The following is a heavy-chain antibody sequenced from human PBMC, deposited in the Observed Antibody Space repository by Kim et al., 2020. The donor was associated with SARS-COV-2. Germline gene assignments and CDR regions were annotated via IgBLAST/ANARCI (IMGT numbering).Heavy chain of an antibody. CDR3: ARGGTMVRRGMDV. J-gene: IGHJ6*02. D-gene: IGHD3-10*01. Sequence: ASVKVSCKASGYTFSDYYIHWVRQAPGQGLEWMGWINPNSGYTNYAQKFQGRVTMTRDTSISTAYMEMSMLRSDDTAVYYCARGGTMVRRGMDVWGQGTTVTVSS. V-gene: IGHV1-2*02. CDR2: INPNSGYT. CDR1: GYTFSDYY.